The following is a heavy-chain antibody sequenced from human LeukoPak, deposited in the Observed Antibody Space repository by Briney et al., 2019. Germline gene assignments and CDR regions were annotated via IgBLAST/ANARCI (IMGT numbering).Heavy chain of an antibody. J-gene: IGHJ4*02. V-gene: IGHV4-59*08. CDR2: IYYSGST. Sequence: PSETLSLTCTVSGGSISSYYWSWIRQPPGKGLEWIGYIYYSGSTNYNPSLKSRVTISVDTSKNQFSLKLSSVTAADTAVYYCARHSPAYYYDSSGYYYFDYWGQGTLVTVSS. CDR3: ARHSPAYYYDSSGYYYFDY. D-gene: IGHD3-22*01. CDR1: GGSISSYY.